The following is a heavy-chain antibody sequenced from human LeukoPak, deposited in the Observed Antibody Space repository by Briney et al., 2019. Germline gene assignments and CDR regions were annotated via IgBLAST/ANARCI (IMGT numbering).Heavy chain of an antibody. D-gene: IGHD6-25*01. CDR1: GYTFTGYY. CDR2: IXXNSGGT. V-gene: IGHV1-2*02. CDR3: ARDKGYSSDWTLHYGMDV. Sequence: ASVKVSCKASGYTFTGYYMHWVRQAPGQGLEWMGWIXXNSGGTNYAQKFQGRVTMTRDTSISTAYMELSRLRSDDTAVYYCARDKGYSSDWTLHYGMDVWGQGTTVTVSS. J-gene: IGHJ6*02.